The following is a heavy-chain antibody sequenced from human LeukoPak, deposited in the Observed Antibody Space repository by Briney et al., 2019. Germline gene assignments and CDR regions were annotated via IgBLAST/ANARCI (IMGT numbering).Heavy chain of an antibody. D-gene: IGHD3-3*01. V-gene: IGHV3-21*01. CDR1: GFSFSNYN. Sequence: SGGSLRLSCAASGFSFSNYNMNWVRQAPGKGLEWVSSIVTSSSDIYYADPLKGRFTISRDNAKNSLYLQMNSLRAEDTAVYYCARDLGTYYDFWSGSGAFDIWGQGTMVTVSS. J-gene: IGHJ3*02. CDR3: ARDLGTYYDFWSGSGAFDI. CDR2: IVTSSSDI.